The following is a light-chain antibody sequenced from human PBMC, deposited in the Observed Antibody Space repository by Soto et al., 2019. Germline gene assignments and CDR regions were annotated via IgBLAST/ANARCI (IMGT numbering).Light chain of an antibody. CDR2: KAS. V-gene: IGKV1-5*03. Sequence: DIQMTQSPSTLSGSVGDRVTITCRASQTISSWLAWYQQKPGKAPKLLIYKASTLKSGVPSRFSGNRSGTEFTLTISSLQPDDFATYYCQQYNSYSWTCGQGTKGVIK. CDR1: QTISSW. CDR3: QQYNSYSWT. J-gene: IGKJ1*01.